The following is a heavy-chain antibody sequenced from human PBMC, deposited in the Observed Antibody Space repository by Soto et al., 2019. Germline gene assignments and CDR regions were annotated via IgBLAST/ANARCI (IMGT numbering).Heavy chain of an antibody. CDR2: ISAYNGNT. J-gene: IGHJ6*03. D-gene: IGHD2-2*01. CDR3: ARVKGYCSSTSCYYYYYMDV. CDR1: GYTFTSYG. V-gene: IGHV1-18*01. Sequence: GASVKVSCKASGYTFTSYGISWVRQAPGQGLEWMGWISAYNGNTNYAQKLQGRVTMTTDTSTSTAYMELRSLRSDDTAVYYCARVKGYCSSTSCYYYYYMDVWGRGTTVTVSS.